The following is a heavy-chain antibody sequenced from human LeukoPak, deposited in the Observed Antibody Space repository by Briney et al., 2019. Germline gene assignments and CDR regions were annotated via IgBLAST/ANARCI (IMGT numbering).Heavy chain of an antibody. CDR2: IYSGGST. V-gene: IGHV3-53*01. CDR3: ARYWKYYFDY. CDR1: GFTVSSNY. Sequence: GGSLRLSCAASGFTVSSNYMSWVRQAPGKGLEWVSVIYSGGSTYYADSVKGRFTIYRDNSKNTLYLQMNSLRAEDTAVYYCARYWKYYFDYWGQGTLVTVSS. D-gene: IGHD1-1*01. J-gene: IGHJ4*02.